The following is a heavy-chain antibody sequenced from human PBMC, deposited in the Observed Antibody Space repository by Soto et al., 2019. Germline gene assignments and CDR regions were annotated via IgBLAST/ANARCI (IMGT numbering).Heavy chain of an antibody. CDR3: ARDVYYYDSSGYGEYYYYGMDV. Sequence: TLSLTCTVSGGAISSGGYYCVGIRQHPWKGLEWIGYIYYSGSTYYNPSLKSRVTISVDTSKNQFSLKLSSVTAADTAVYYCARDVYYYDSSGYGEYYYYGMDVWGQGTTVTVSS. J-gene: IGHJ6*02. CDR1: GGAISSGGYY. D-gene: IGHD3-22*01. CDR2: IYYSGST. V-gene: IGHV4-31*03.